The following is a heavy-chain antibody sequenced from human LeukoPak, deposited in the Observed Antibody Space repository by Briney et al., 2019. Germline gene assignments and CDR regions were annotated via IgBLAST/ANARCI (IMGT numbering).Heavy chain of an antibody. D-gene: IGHD5-18*01. CDR3: AVKERGYSYETDY. CDR1: GYTFTGYY. V-gene: IGHV1-2*02. J-gene: IGHJ4*02. CDR2: LNPNSGGT. Sequence: GASVKVSCKASGYTFTGYYMHWVRQAPGQGLEWMGWLNPNSGGTNYAQKFQGRVTMTRDTSISTAYMELSRLRSDDTAVYYCAVKERGYSYETDYWGQGTLVTVSS.